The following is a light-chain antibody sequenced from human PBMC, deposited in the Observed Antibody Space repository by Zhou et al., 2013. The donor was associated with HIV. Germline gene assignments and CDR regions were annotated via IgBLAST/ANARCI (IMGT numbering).Light chain of an antibody. CDR1: QSVSSSY. V-gene: IGKV3-20*01. CDR3: QQHGSSAEWT. CDR2: GAS. J-gene: IGKJ1*01. Sequence: EIVLTQSPGTLSLSPGERATLSCRASQSVSSSYLAWYQQKPGQAPRLLIYGASNRATGIPDRFSGSGSGTDFSLTISRLEPEDFAVYYCQQHGSSAEWTFGQGTKVEIK.